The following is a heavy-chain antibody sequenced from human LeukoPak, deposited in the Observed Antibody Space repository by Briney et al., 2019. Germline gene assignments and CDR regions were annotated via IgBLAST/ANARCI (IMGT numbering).Heavy chain of an antibody. V-gene: IGHV1-18*01. D-gene: IGHD5-12*01. J-gene: IGHJ3*02. CDR2: ISAYSGNT. Sequence: ASVKVSCKASGYTFTSYGISWVRQAPGQGLEWMGWISAYSGNTNYAQKLQGRVTMATDTSTSTAYMELRSLRSDDTAVYYCARGSDSGYPRRLDFDIWGQGTMVTVS. CDR1: GYTFTSYG. CDR3: ARGSDSGYPRRLDFDI.